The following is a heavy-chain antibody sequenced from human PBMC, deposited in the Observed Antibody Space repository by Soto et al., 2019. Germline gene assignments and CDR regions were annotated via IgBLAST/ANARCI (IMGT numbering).Heavy chain of an antibody. J-gene: IGHJ6*02. CDR1: GFTFSSYG. V-gene: IGHV3-33*01. Sequence: SGGGVVQPGRSLRLSCAASGFTFSSYGMHWVRQAPGKGLEWVAVIWYDGSNKYYADSVKGRFTISRDNSKNTLYLQMNSMRAEDTAVYYCASEYCSGGRCYYYGMDVWGQGTTVTVSS. CDR3: ASEYCSGGRCYYYGMDV. D-gene: IGHD2-15*01. CDR2: IWYDGSNK.